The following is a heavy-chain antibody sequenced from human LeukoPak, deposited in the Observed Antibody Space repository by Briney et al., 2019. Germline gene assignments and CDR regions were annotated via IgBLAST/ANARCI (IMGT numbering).Heavy chain of an antibody. J-gene: IGHJ4*02. D-gene: IGHD3-3*01. Sequence: GASVKVSCKASGYTFTGYYMHWVRQAPGQGLEWMGWISAYNGNTNYAQKLQGRVTMTTDTSTSTAYMELRSLRSDDTAVYYCARDGLRFLEWLLWFDYWGQGTLVTVSS. CDR1: GYTFTGYY. CDR3: ARDGLRFLEWLLWFDY. CDR2: ISAYNGNT. V-gene: IGHV1-18*04.